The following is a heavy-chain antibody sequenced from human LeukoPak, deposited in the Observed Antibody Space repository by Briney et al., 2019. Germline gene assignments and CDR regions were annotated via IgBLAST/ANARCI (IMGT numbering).Heavy chain of an antibody. Sequence: GAPVKDSCMASGYTFTSYYMHWVRQAPGRRREWMGIINLSGGSATYAQKFQGRVTMTRDTSTSTVYMELSSLRSEDTAVYYCATSLPAAGYYFDYWGQGTLVTVSS. D-gene: IGHD6-13*01. CDR1: GYTFTSYY. CDR3: ATSLPAAGYYFDY. CDR2: INLSGGSA. J-gene: IGHJ4*02. V-gene: IGHV1-46*01.